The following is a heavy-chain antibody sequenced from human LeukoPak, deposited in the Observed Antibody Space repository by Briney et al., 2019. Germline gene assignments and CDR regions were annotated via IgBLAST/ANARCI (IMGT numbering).Heavy chain of an antibody. V-gene: IGHV3-30*18. CDR1: GFTFSNYG. J-gene: IGHJ5*02. CDR3: AKKIVAAAASNWFDP. D-gene: IGHD6-13*01. CDR2: ISYDGSNK. Sequence: TGGSLRLSCAASGFTFSNYGMHWVRQAPGRGLEWVALISYDGSNKCYADSVRGRFTISRDNSKNTLYLQMNSLRGEDTAVYYWAKKIVAAAASNWFDPWGQGTPVTVSS.